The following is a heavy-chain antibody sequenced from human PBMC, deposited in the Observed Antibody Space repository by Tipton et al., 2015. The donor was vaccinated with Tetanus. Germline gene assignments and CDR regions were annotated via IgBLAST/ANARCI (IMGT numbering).Heavy chain of an antibody. CDR1: GGSMSSHY. J-gene: IGHJ4*02. Sequence: TLSLTCSVSGGSMSSHYWSWIRQPPGKGLEWIGYIYYSGGTKYNPSLKSRVTISVDTSKNQFSLKMTSVTAADTAVYYCARELRGSVAGSGGDCWGQGTLVTVSS. CDR3: ARELRGSVAGSGGDC. V-gene: IGHV4-4*08. D-gene: IGHD6-19*01. CDR2: IYYSGGT.